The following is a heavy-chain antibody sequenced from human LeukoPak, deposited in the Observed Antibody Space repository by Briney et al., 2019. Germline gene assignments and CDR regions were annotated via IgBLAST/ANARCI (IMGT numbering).Heavy chain of an antibody. Sequence: GESLKISCKASGYSFTSYWIGWGSQMPGKGLEWMGIIYPGDSDTRYSPSFQGQVTISADKSISTAYLQLSSLKASDTAMYYCARHNKGYSYGYASGYYYYYMDVWGKGTTVTVSS. V-gene: IGHV5-51*01. J-gene: IGHJ6*03. CDR1: GYSFTSYW. D-gene: IGHD5-18*01. CDR2: IYPGDSDT. CDR3: ARHNKGYSYGYASGYYYYYMDV.